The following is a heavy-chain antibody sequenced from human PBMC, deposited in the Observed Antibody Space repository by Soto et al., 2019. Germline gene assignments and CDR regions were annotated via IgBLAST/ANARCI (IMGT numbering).Heavy chain of an antibody. CDR1: GCTFTSYG. J-gene: IGHJ6*02. D-gene: IGHD2-15*01. V-gene: IGHV1-18*01. CDR3: ARDSKVVASTFGMDV. Sequence: ASVPVSCQASGCTFTSYGSSWVRQAPGQGLEWMGGISAYNGNTNYAQKLQGRVTMTTDTSTSPAYMELRSLRSDDTAVYYCARDSKVVASTFGMDVWGQGTTVTVSS. CDR2: ISAYNGNT.